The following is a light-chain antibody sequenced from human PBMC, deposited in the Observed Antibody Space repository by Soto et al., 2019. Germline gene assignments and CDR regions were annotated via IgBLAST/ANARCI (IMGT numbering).Light chain of an antibody. CDR3: QTWGTGIRV. V-gene: IGLV4-69*01. J-gene: IGLJ2*01. CDR1: SGHSSYA. Sequence: QAVLTQSPSASASLGASVKLTCTLSSGHSSYAIAWHQQQSEKGPRYLMKLNSDGSHRKGDGIPDRFSGSSSGGERYLTISSLPSEDEADYYCQTWGTGIRVFGGGTKLTVL. CDR2: LNSDGSH.